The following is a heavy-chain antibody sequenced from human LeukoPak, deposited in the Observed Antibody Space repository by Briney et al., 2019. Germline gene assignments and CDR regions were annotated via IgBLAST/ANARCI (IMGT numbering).Heavy chain of an antibody. J-gene: IGHJ4*02. D-gene: IGHD5-12*01. Sequence: GSLRLSCAASGFIVSSSSMSWVRQSPGKGLEWVSVIYYGGTIYYADSVKGRFTISRDNSKNTLYLQMNSLRAEDTAVYFCARLMTVATIPDYWGQGTLVTVSS. V-gene: IGHV3-53*01. CDR3: ARLMTVATIPDY. CDR2: IYYGGTI. CDR1: GFIVSSSS.